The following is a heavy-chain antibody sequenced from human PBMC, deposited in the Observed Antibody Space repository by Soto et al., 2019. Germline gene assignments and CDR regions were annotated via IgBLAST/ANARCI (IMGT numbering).Heavy chain of an antibody. V-gene: IGHV3-48*02. CDR2: ITSNSNTI. J-gene: IGHJ4*02. D-gene: IGHD6-13*01. Sequence: GGSLRLSCAASGFSFSTCSMNWVRQAPGKGLEWVAYITSNSNTIYYADSVKGRFTISRDNAKNSLYLQMNSLRDEDTAVYYCAKDRLGYSSSWYFDYWGQGTLVPVSS. CDR3: AKDRLGYSSSWYFDY. CDR1: GFSFSTCS.